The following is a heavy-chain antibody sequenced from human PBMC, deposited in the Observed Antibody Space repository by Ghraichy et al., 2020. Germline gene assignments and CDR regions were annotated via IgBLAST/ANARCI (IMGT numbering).Heavy chain of an antibody. Sequence: SVKVSCKASGGTFSSYAISWVRQAPGQGLEWMGGIIPIFGTANYAQKFQGRVTITADESTSTAYMELSSLRSEDTAVYYCARGGWSSSPFPYYYYGMDVWGQGTTVTVSS. CDR1: GGTFSSYA. D-gene: IGHD6-6*01. V-gene: IGHV1-69*13. J-gene: IGHJ6*02. CDR2: IIPIFGTA. CDR3: ARGGWSSSPFPYYYYGMDV.